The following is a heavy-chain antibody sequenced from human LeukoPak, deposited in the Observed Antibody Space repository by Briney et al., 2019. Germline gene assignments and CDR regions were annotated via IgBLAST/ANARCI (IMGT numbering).Heavy chain of an antibody. Sequence: SETLSLTCAVYGGSFSGYYWSWIRQPPGKGLEWIGEINHSGSTDYNPSLKSRVTISVDTSKNQFSLKLSSVTAADTAVYYCARGTRYGGTDYWGQGTLVTVSS. CDR2: INHSGST. V-gene: IGHV4-34*01. CDR3: ARGTRYGGTDY. J-gene: IGHJ4*02. D-gene: IGHD4-23*01. CDR1: GGSFSGYY.